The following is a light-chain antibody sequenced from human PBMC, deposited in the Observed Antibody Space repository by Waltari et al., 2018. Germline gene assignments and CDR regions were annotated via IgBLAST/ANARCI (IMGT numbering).Light chain of an antibody. J-gene: IGKJ3*01. Sequence: DRQMTQSPSSLSASVGDRVTIACRASQNIGTFLNWYQQTPGRAPKLLIYAASTLQSGVPSRFSGTGSGTDFTRTINNLQPEDFATYFCQQSYSTPPVFAFGPGTKLEMK. CDR1: QNIGTF. CDR2: AAS. CDR3: QQSYSTPPVFA. V-gene: IGKV1-39*01.